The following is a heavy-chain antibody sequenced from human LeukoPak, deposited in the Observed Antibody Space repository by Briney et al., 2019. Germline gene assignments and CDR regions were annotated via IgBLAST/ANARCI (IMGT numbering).Heavy chain of an antibody. J-gene: IGHJ3*02. CDR2: INPNSGGT. Sequence: ASVKVSCKASGYTFTGYYMHWVRQAPGQGLEWMGWINPNSGGTNYAQKFQGRVTMTRDTSISTAYMELSRLRSDDTAVYYCAREYGDILTGYSGAFDIWGQGTMVTVSS. CDR3: AREYGDILTGYSGAFDI. D-gene: IGHD3-9*01. V-gene: IGHV1-2*02. CDR1: GYTFTGYY.